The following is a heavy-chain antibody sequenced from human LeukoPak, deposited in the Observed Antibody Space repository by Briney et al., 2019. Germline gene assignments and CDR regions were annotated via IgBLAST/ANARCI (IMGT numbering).Heavy chain of an antibody. J-gene: IGHJ5*02. D-gene: IGHD6-13*01. CDR3: ARAVGGSSLGS. CDR2: INWNGGST. V-gene: IGHV3-20*04. Sequence: GGSLRLSCAASGFTSDDYGMSWLLQPPGKGLEWVSGINWNGGSTGYADSVKGRFTISRDNAKNSLYLQMNSLRAEDTALYYCARAVGGSSLGSWGQGTLVTVSS. CDR1: GFTSDDYG.